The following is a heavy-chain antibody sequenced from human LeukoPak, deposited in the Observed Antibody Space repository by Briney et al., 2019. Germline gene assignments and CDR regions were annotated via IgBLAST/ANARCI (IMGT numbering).Heavy chain of an antibody. CDR1: GFTFRTYA. D-gene: IGHD1-26*01. Sequence: PGGSLRLSCAASGFTFRTYAMTWVRQAPGKGLEWVSSITGNGGSTYYADSVKGRFTISRDNSKNTLYLQMDSLRAEDTAVYHCARDSGSYLRPTDYWGQGTLVTVSS. CDR3: ARDSGSYLRPTDY. V-gene: IGHV3-23*01. J-gene: IGHJ4*02. CDR2: ITGNGGST.